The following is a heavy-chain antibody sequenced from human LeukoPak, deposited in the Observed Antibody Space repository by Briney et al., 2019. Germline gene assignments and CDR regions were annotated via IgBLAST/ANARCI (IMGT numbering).Heavy chain of an antibody. CDR2: IYPGDTDT. CDR3: SRPSRTGYYYFDY. J-gene: IGHJ4*02. V-gene: IGHV5-51*01. Sequence: GESLEISWKCSESGFSTNWIGWVRQLRGKGLGWVGIIYPGDTDTRYIPSFLSQVTISADNSISTAYLQWSSVNASDSAMYFCSRPSRTGYYYFDYWGQGTLVTVSS. CDR1: ESGFSTNW. D-gene: IGHD3-9*01.